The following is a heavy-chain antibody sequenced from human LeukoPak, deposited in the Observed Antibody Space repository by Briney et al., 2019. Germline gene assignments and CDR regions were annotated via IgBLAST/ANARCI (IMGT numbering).Heavy chain of an antibody. CDR3: ARNGHYSADY. J-gene: IGHJ4*02. Sequence: PSETLSLTCSVSGYSINSGYWWSWVRQAPGKGLEWIGEIHHGGTTNYNPFLKSRVTISVDTSKNHFSLMLTSVTAADTAVYYCARNGHYSADYWGQGTLVTVSS. CDR2: IHHGGTT. V-gene: IGHV4-4*02. D-gene: IGHD4-17*01. CDR1: GYSINSGYW.